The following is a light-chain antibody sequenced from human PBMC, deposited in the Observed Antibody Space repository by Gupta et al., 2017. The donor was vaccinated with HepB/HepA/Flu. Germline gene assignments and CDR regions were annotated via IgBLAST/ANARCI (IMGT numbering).Light chain of an antibody. CDR1: SNDFGDFNY. CDR2: DVS. CDR3: SSFTYTTTLVV. J-gene: IGLJ2*01. V-gene: IGLV2-14*03. Sequence: QSALTHPASVSGSPGQSITISCTATSNDFGDFNYVSWYQQHPGKAPKLFISDVSNRPSGVSNRFSGSKSGNTASLTISGLQAEDEADYYCSSFTYTTTLVVFGGGTRLTVL.